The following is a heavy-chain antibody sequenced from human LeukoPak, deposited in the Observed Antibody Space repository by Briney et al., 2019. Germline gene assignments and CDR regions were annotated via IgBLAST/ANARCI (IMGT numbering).Heavy chain of an antibody. CDR1: GDSVSSNSAA. J-gene: IGHJ4*02. Sequence: SQTFSLTCEISGDSVSSNSAAWNWITQATWRGLEWLGRTYYRSKRYSEYAASVKSRIANNPDTSKNQFALQLNSVTPEDTAVYYCARDLSLRLDYWGQGTPVTVSS. CDR3: ARDLSLRLDY. V-gene: IGHV6-1*01. CDR2: TYYRSKRYS. D-gene: IGHD3-16*01.